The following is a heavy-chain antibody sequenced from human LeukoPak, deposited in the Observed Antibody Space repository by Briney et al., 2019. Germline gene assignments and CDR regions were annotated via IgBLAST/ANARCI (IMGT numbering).Heavy chain of an antibody. CDR3: AREVSSGCSNDDAFDI. D-gene: IGHD6-19*01. Sequence: PGGSLRLSCAASGFTFSNYEMNWVRPAPGKRLEWVSYISSSGSTMPYADYVKGRFSLSRYNAKNSLYLQLSSLRAEDTAVYYCAREVSSGCSNDDAFDIWGQGTMVTVSS. CDR2: ISSSGSTM. V-gene: IGHV3-48*03. J-gene: IGHJ3*02. CDR1: GFTFSNYE.